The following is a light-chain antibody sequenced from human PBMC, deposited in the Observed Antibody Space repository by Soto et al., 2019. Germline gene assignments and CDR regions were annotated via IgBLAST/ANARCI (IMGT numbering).Light chain of an antibody. CDR3: CSYAGSIYV. V-gene: IGLV2-23*02. CDR2: GVS. Sequence: QSVLTQPASVSGSPGQSITISCSGTRSDIGSYNYVAWYQQFPGKTPKILIYGVSNRPSGVSSRFSGSKSGNTASLTISGLQAEDEADYYCCSYAGSIYVFGTGTKVNVL. CDR1: RSDIGSYNY. J-gene: IGLJ1*01.